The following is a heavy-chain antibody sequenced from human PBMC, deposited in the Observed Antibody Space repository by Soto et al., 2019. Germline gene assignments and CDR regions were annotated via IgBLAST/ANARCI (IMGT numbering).Heavy chain of an antibody. CDR1: GFTFSSYI. Sequence: PGGSLRLSCAASGFTFSSYIMHWVRQAPGKGLEWVALISKDGNVKYYAESVKGRFTISRDNSKNTLYLQMNSLGAEDTAAYYCTGEVASGYWGQGTLVTVSS. CDR3: TGEVASGY. J-gene: IGHJ4*02. D-gene: IGHD2-8*02. V-gene: IGHV3-30*03. CDR2: ISKDGNVK.